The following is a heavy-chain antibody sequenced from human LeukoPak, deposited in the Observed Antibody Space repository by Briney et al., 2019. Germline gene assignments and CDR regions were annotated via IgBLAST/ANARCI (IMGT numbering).Heavy chain of an antibody. Sequence: SVKVSCKASGGTFSSYAISWVRQAPGQGLEWMGRIIPILGIANYAQKFRGRVTITADKSTSTAYMELSSLRSEDTAVYYCARESSYGDYVEFLDYWGQGTLVTVSS. CDR2: IIPILGIA. J-gene: IGHJ4*02. CDR3: ARESSYGDYVEFLDY. D-gene: IGHD4-17*01. V-gene: IGHV1-69*10. CDR1: GGTFSSYA.